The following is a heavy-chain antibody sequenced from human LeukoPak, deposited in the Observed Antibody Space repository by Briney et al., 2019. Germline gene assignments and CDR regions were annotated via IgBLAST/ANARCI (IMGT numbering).Heavy chain of an antibody. Sequence: ASVKVSCKASGYTFTSYDINWVRQATGQGLEWMGWMNPNSGNTGYAQKFQGRVTITADESTSTAYMELSSLRSEDTAVYYCARFLFQQPLATSMIVVGSYYYYGMDVWGQGTTVTVSS. CDR3: ARFLFQQPLATSMIVVGSYYYYGMDV. CDR1: GYTFTSYD. J-gene: IGHJ6*02. V-gene: IGHV1-8*01. D-gene: IGHD3-22*01. CDR2: MNPNSGNT.